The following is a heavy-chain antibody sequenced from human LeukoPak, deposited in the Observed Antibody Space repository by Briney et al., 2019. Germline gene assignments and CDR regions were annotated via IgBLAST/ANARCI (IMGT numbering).Heavy chain of an antibody. J-gene: IGHJ4*02. D-gene: IGHD3-22*01. Sequence: SETLSLTCAVYGVPFSGYYWSWIRQPPGKGPEWIGEINHSGSANYNPSLKSRVTISVDMSKNQFSLKLSSVTAADTAVYYCARARGDYYDSSGYYSAFDYWGQGTLVTVSS. CDR1: GVPFSGYY. CDR2: INHSGSA. CDR3: ARARGDYYDSSGYYSAFDY. V-gene: IGHV4-34*01.